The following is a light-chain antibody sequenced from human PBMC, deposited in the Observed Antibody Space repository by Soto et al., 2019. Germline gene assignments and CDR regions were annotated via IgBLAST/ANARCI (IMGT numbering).Light chain of an antibody. CDR1: QSVSSRF. V-gene: IGKV3-20*01. CDR3: HQYGGSPST. J-gene: IGKJ1*01. Sequence: SLLTQSPGTLSLSPGERATLSCRASQSVSSRFLAWYQQKTGLAPRILIDGESSRATGIPDRFSSSGSGTDIPLTISRLEPEDFAVYYCHQYGGSPSTFGQGTKVEI. CDR2: GES.